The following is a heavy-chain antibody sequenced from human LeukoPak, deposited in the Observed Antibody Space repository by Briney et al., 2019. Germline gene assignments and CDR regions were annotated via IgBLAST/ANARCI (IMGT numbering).Heavy chain of an antibody. CDR1: GFTFSGSA. CDR2: IRSKANSYAT. J-gene: IGHJ4*02. V-gene: IGHV3-73*01. CDR3: TSSGYDSSGYYPFDH. D-gene: IGHD3-22*01. Sequence: GGSLRLSCAASGFTFSGSAMHWVRQASGKGLEWVGRIRSKANSYATAYAASVKGRFTISRDDSKNTAYLQMNSLKTEDTAVYYCTSSGYDSSGYYPFDHWGQGTLVTVSS.